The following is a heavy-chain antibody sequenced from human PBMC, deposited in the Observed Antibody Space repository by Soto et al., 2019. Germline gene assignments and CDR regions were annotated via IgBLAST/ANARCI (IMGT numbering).Heavy chain of an antibody. D-gene: IGHD5-12*01. CDR3: AREKWVATDFYGLDV. CDR2: IYYSGST. J-gene: IGHJ6*02. CDR1: GGSISSGDYY. V-gene: IGHV4-30-4*01. Sequence: SETLSLTCTVSGGSISSGDYYWSWIRQPSGKGLEWIGYIYYSGSTYYNPSLKSRVTISVDTSKNQFSLKVNSVTAADTAVYFCAREKWVATDFYGLDVWGQGTTVTVSS.